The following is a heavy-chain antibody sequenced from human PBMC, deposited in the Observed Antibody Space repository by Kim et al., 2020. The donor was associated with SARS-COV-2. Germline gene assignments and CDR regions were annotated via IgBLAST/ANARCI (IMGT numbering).Heavy chain of an antibody. CDR1: GFNFSPYT. V-gene: IGHV3-74*01. Sequence: GGSLRLSCAASGFNFSPYTMHWVRQRPGKGLEWVSRITGDARTISYADSLKGRFTISRDNAKNTLYLQMNSLTAEDTALYYCARSVQNGFDYWCPGTLVT. CDR3: ARSVQNGFDY. D-gene: IGHD4-17*01. J-gene: IGHJ4*02. CDR2: ITGDARTI.